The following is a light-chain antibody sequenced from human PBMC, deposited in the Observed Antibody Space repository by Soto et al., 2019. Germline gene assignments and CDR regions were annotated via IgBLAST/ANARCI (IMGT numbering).Light chain of an antibody. CDR2: GAS. J-gene: IGKJ1*01. Sequence: EIVLTQSPGTLSLSPGERATLSCRASQSVTGRYLAWYQQKPGQAPRLLIFGASIRDTGIPDRFSGSGSGTDFTLTISRLESEDFAVYYCQQYGSSPGTFGQGTKVDIK. CDR1: QSVTGRY. V-gene: IGKV3-20*01. CDR3: QQYGSSPGT.